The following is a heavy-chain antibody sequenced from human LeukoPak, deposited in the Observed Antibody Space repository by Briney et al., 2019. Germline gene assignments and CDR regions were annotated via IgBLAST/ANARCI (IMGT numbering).Heavy chain of an antibody. Sequence: GASVKVSCKASGYTFTRYYMHWVRQAPGQGLEWMGIINPSGGSTSYAQKFQGRVTMTRDTSTSTVYMELSSLRSEDTAVYYCARNIGGSSGYYTLGYWGQGTLVTVSS. CDR1: GYTFTRYY. CDR2: INPSGGST. CDR3: ARNIGGSSGYYTLGY. V-gene: IGHV1-46*01. D-gene: IGHD3-22*01. J-gene: IGHJ4*02.